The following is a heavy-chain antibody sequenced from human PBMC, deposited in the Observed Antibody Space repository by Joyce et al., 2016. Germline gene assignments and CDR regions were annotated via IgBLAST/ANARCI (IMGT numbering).Heavy chain of an antibody. CDR1: GYSFTTYW. CDR3: AKLDGGYGSSCDH. V-gene: IGHV5-51*01. J-gene: IGHJ1*01. D-gene: IGHD6-13*01. Sequence: EVQLVQSGAEVKQPGESLKISCKGSGYSFTTYWIAWVRQMPGNGLEWMGTIYPGDSDTRYSPSFQGQVTISVDKSISTAYLQWSSLKASDTAIYYCAKLDGGYGSSCDHWGPGTQVTVSS. CDR2: IYPGDSDT.